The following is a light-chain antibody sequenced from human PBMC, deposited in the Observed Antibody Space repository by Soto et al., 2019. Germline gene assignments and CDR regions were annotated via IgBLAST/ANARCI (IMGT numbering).Light chain of an antibody. Sequence: QSVLTQPPSVSGAPGQRVTISCTGSSSNIGAGYDVHWYQQLPGTAPKLLIYGNSNRPSGVPDRFSGSKSGTSASLAITGLQAEEEADYYCQSYDSSLRGSWVFGGGTKLTVL. J-gene: IGLJ3*02. CDR3: QSYDSSLRGSWV. CDR2: GNS. CDR1: SSNIGAGYD. V-gene: IGLV1-40*01.